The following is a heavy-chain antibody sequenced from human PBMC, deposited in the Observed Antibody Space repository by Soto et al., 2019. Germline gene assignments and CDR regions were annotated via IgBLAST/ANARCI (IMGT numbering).Heavy chain of an antibody. D-gene: IGHD2-15*01. CDR2: ISGSGDTA. V-gene: IGHV3-23*01. J-gene: IGHJ5*02. CDR1: GFTFSTDA. CDR3: AKDRPGAYSVEAPKGDWFDP. Sequence: ELQLLESGGGLVQPGGSLRLSCVASGFTFSTDAMTWVRQAPAKGLEWVSTISGSGDTAYYADSVEGQFTISRDNSKNTLYLQMNSLRAEETAIYYCAKDRPGAYSVEAPKGDWFDPWGQRTLVTVSS.